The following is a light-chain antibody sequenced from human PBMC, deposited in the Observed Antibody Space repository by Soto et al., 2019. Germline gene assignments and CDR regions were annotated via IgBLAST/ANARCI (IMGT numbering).Light chain of an antibody. V-gene: IGLV2-11*01. CDR2: DVT. Sequence: QSVLTQPRSVSGSPGQSLTISCTGTSSDVGGYNYVSWYHQYPGKVPKLMIYDVTKRPSGVPDRFSGSKSGNTASLTISGLQAEDEADYYCCSHAGSYTYVFGTGTKLTVL. CDR3: CSHAGSYTYV. CDR1: SSDVGGYNY. J-gene: IGLJ1*01.